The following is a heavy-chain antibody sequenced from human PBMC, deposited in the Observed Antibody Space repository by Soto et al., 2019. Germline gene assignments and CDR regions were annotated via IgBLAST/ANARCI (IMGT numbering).Heavy chain of an antibody. D-gene: IGHD6-13*01. J-gene: IGHJ5*02. CDR3: VRDGSRGKNWFDA. V-gene: IGHV3-30-3*01. CDR1: GFTFSSYA. CDR2: ISYDGSNK. Sequence: QVQLVESGGGVVQPGRSLRLSCAASGFTFSSYAMHWVRQAPGKGLELVAVISYDGSNKYYADSVKGRFTIARDNSKNTLYLQMNSLRAEDTAVYYCVRDGSRGKNWFDAWGQGTLVTVSS.